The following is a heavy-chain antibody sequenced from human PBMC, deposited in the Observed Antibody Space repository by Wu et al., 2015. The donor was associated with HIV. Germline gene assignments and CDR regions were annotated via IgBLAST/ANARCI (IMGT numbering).Heavy chain of an antibody. CDR2: IIPAFGTT. V-gene: IGHV1-69*12. CDR3: ARPWQLRNGWPFFDY. Sequence: QVQLVQSGAEVKKPGSSVKVSCKASGDTFNIFAINWVRRAPGQGLEWMGGIIPAFGTTDYAGKFQGRVTISADDSTSTAYMELKRLTSEDTAVYYCARPWQLRNGWPFFDYWGQGTLGHRLL. J-gene: IGHJ4*02. D-gene: IGHD4-23*01. CDR1: GDTFNIFA.